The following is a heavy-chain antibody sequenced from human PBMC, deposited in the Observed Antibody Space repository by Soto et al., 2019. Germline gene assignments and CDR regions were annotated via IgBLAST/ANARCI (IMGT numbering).Heavy chain of an antibody. V-gene: IGHV4-4*07. CDR2: IYTSGIT. D-gene: IGHD2-15*01. CDR1: GGSISSYY. J-gene: IGHJ4*02. Sequence: SETLSLTCTVSGGSISSYYWSWTRQPAGKGLEWIGRIYTSGITSYNPSLKSRVTMSVDTSKNQFYLKLSSVTAADTAVYYCAGEGCSGGIRYVRWGQGTL. CDR3: AGEGCSGGIRYVR.